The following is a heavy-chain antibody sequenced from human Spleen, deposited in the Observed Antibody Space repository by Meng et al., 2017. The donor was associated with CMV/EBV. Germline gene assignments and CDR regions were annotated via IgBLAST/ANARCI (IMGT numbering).Heavy chain of an antibody. CDR2: IRYEGNNK. Sequence: GESLKISCAASGFTFSYYGMHWVRQAPGKGLEWVAFIRYEGNNKYSADSVKDRFTISRDNSKNTLYLQMNSLRAEDTAVYYCAKGYDFWSLFDYWGQGTLVTVSS. D-gene: IGHD3-3*01. V-gene: IGHV3-30*02. J-gene: IGHJ4*02. CDR1: GFTFSYYG. CDR3: AKGYDFWSLFDY.